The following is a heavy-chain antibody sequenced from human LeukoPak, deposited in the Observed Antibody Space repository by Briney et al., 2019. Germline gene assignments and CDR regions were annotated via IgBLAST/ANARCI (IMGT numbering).Heavy chain of an antibody. J-gene: IGHJ4*02. CDR2: IDSKGSDI. V-gene: IGHV3-74*01. Sequence: GGSLRLSCVASGFTLSSYWMHWVRQAPGKGLVWVSRIDSKGSDIIYADSVKGRFTISRDNAKNTLYLQMNSLRAEDTAVYYCAKRYCGGDCYSNFDSWGQGTLVSVSS. CDR3: AKRYCGGDCYSNFDS. D-gene: IGHD2-21*02. CDR1: GFTLSSYW.